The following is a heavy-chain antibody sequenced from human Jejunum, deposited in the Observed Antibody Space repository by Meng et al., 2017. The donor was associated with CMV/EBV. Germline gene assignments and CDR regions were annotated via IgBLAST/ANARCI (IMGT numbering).Heavy chain of an antibody. CDR1: GFIFRAST. CDR2: THIDENEK. V-gene: IGHV3-30*02. Sequence: CAASGFIFRASTMHWVRQAPGKVLEWVAFTHIDENEKHYADAVRGRFTISRDDSKNTLYLQMSSLRADDTAVYYCADDFWKERGYWGQGTLVTVSS. J-gene: IGHJ4*02. D-gene: IGHD3-3*01. CDR3: ADDFWKERGY.